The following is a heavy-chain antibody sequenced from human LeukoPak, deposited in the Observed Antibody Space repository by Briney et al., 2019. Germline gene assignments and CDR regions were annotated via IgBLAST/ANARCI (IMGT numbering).Heavy chain of an antibody. J-gene: IGHJ3*02. Sequence: SETLSLTCTVSGVSISSDKYYWSWIRQRPGKGLEWIGYMYYSGSTSYNPSLKSRVSISPGTPKNQFSLKLTSVTAADTAVYYCATPYCGTISCLDVFDIWGQGTMVTVSS. CDR2: MYYSGST. CDR1: GVSISSDKYY. D-gene: IGHD2-21*01. V-gene: IGHV4-31*03. CDR3: ATPYCGTISCLDVFDI.